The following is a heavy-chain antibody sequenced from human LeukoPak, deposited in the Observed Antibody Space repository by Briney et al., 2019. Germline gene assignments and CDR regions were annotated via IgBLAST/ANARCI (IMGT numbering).Heavy chain of an antibody. J-gene: IGHJ5*02. CDR1: GGSISSYY. CDR2: IYYSGST. Sequence: SETLSLTCTVSGGSISSYYWSWIRQPPGKGLEWIGYIYYSGSTNYNPSLKSRVTISVDTSKNQFSLKLSSVTAADTAVYYCARVKATDFWSGYYQLDPWGQGTLVTVSS. V-gene: IGHV4-59*12. CDR3: ARVKATDFWSGYYQLDP. D-gene: IGHD3-3*01.